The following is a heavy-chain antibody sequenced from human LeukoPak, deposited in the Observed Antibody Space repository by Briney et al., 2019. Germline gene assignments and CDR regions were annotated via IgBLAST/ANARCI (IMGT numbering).Heavy chain of an antibody. CDR1: GYTFTSYG. D-gene: IGHD2-2*01. CDR2: ISAYNGNT. Sequence: ASVKVSCKASGYTFTSYGISWVRQAPGQGLEWMGWISAYNGNTNYAQKLQGRVTMTTDTSTSTAYMELRSLRSDDTAVYYCASPKSSTSPFDAFDIWGQGTMVTVSS. J-gene: IGHJ3*02. CDR3: ASPKSSTSPFDAFDI. V-gene: IGHV1-18*01.